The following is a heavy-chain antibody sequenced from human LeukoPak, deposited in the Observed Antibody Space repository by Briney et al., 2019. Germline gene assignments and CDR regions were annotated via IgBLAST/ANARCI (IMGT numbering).Heavy chain of an antibody. Sequence: GGSLRLSCAASGFTFSSYAMSWVRQAPGKGLEWVSAISGSGGSTYYADSVKGRFTVSRDNSKNTLYLQMNSLRAEDTAVYYCAKDGENGSGSLFLDYWGQGTLVTVSS. CDR3: AKDGENGSGSLFLDY. CDR2: ISGSGGST. V-gene: IGHV3-23*01. D-gene: IGHD3-10*01. CDR1: GFTFSSYA. J-gene: IGHJ4*02.